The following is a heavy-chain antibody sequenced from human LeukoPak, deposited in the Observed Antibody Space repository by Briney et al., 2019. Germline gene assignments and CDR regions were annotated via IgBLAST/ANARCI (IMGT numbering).Heavy chain of an antibody. CDR2: INPNSGGT. CDR3: ASITGTTWHY. V-gene: IGHV1-2*02. D-gene: IGHD1-7*01. J-gene: IGHJ4*02. Sequence: ASVKVSCTGSGYTFTGYYMHWVRQAPGQGLEWMGWINPNSGGTNYAQKFQGRVTMTRDTSISTAYMELSRLRSDDTAVYYCASITGTTWHYWGQGTLVTVSS. CDR1: GYTFTGYY.